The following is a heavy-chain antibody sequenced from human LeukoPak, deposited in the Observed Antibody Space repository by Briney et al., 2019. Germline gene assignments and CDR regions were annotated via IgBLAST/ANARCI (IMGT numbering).Heavy chain of an antibody. CDR1: GFPVRSRY. J-gene: IGHJ4*02. Sequence: GGSLRLSCEVFGFPVRSRYMTWVRQPPGKGLECVSVIYSGGTTYHIDSVRGRFTISRDISKSTMYLEMNNLRVEDTAIYYCASLEGGPSDGRWGQGTLATVSS. V-gene: IGHV3-53*01. CDR3: ASLEGGPSDGR. CDR2: IYSGGTT. D-gene: IGHD3-3*01.